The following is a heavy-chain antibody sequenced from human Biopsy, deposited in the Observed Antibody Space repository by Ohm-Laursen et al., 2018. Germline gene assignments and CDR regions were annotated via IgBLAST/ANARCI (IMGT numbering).Heavy chain of an antibody. V-gene: IGHV3-33*01. D-gene: IGHD5-18*01. Sequence: SLRLSCAASGFTLNKHGMHWVRQAPGKGLERVAVIWFDETNKHYADSVKGRFTISRDNSKNMLYLQMNTLRDADTAVYYCARDPRDTALGIFDYWGQGSLVTVSS. CDR1: GFTLNKHG. CDR3: ARDPRDTALGIFDY. J-gene: IGHJ4*02. CDR2: IWFDETNK.